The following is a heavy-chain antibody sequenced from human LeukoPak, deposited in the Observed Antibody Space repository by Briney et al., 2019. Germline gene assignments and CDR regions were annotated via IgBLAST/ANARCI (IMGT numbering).Heavy chain of an antibody. V-gene: IGHV4-39*01. CDR3: ARHRIMITFGGVTGFDY. J-gene: IGHJ4*02. CDR1: GGSISSYY. Sequence: SETLSLTCTVSGGSISSYYWSWIRQPPGKGLEWIGSIYYSGSTYYNPSLKSRVTISVDTSKNQFSLKLSSVTAADTAVYYCARHRIMITFGGVTGFDYWGQGTLVTVSS. D-gene: IGHD3-16*01. CDR2: IYYSGST.